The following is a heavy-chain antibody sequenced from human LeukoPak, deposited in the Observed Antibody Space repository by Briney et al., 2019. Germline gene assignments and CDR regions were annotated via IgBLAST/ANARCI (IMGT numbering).Heavy chain of an antibody. Sequence: GASVKVSCKASGYTFTGYYMHWVRQAPGQGLEWMGWINPNNGGTNYAQNFQGRVTMTRDTSISTVYMELSRLTSDDTAVYYCARGRGTTSSNFDYWGQGNLVTVSS. J-gene: IGHJ4*02. V-gene: IGHV1-2*02. CDR3: ARGRGTTSSNFDY. CDR2: INPNNGGT. D-gene: IGHD2-2*01. CDR1: GYTFTGYY.